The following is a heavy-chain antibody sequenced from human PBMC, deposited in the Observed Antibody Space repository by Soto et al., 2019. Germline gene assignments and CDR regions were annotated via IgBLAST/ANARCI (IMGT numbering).Heavy chain of an antibody. CDR3: ARESHYSSSWASYYYYGMDV. CDR2: TYYRSKWYN. CDR1: GERVSSNSAA. J-gene: IGHJ6*02. D-gene: IGHD6-13*01. V-gene: IGHV6-1*01. Sequence: PSPTLSITCAISGERVSSNSAAWNWFRQSPSRGLEWLGRTYYRSKWYNDYAVSVKSRITINPDTSKNQFSLQLNSVTPEDTAVYYCARESHYSSSWASYYYYGMDVWGQGTTVTVSS.